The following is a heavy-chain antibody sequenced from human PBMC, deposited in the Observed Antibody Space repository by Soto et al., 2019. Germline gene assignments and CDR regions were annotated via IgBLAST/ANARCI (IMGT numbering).Heavy chain of an antibody. V-gene: IGHV1-46*01. J-gene: IGHJ6*02. Sequence: ASVKVSCKASGYTLTTFFMHWVRQAPGQGLEWMGVINPGYPAGRSTTYAQKFQGRVTMTTDTSTSTVYMELSRLRSDGTGVYYCAREAIVAGATTGMGVWGQGTTGAVSS. CDR2: INPGYPAGRST. D-gene: IGHD1-26*01. CDR3: AREAIVAGATTGMGV. CDR1: GYTLTTFF.